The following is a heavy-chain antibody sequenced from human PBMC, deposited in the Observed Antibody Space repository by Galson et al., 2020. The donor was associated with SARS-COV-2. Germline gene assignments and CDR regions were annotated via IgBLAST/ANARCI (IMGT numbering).Heavy chain of an antibody. CDR3: AKGWTKSGVRHVDV. V-gene: IGHV3-23*01. Sequence: GESLKISSAASGFTFSSYAMSWVRQAPGKGLEWVSIISGNGGATYNADSVKGRFTLSRDNSKNTLILQMNSLRVEDTAIYYCAKGWTKSGVRHVDVWGQGITVTVSS. J-gene: IGHJ6*02. CDR1: GFTFSSYA. CDR2: ISGNGGAT. D-gene: IGHD3-3*01.